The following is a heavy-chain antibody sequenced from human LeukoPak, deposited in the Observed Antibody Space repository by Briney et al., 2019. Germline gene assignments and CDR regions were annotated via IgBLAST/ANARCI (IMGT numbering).Heavy chain of an antibody. CDR3: ARRITIFGVVIMEYFDY. J-gene: IGHJ4*02. Sequence: PSETLSLTCAVSGYSISSGYYWGWIRQPPGKGLECIGSIYHSGSTYYNPSLKSRVTISVDTSKNQFSLKLSSVTAADTAVYYCARRITIFGVVIMEYFDYWGQGTLVTVSS. D-gene: IGHD3-3*01. CDR1: GYSISSGYY. CDR2: IYHSGST. V-gene: IGHV4-38-2*01.